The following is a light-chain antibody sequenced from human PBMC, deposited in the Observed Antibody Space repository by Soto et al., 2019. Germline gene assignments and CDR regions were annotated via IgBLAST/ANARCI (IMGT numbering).Light chain of an antibody. CDR2: GAS. V-gene: IGKV3-20*01. CDR3: QHYDSSPT. Sequence: EIVLTQSPGTLSLSPADRSTLYFMASQSVSSSYLAWYQQKPGQAPRLLIYGASSRATGIPDRFSGSGSGTDFTLTISGLEPEDFAVYSCQHYDSSPTFGGGTKVDIK. CDR1: QSVSSSY. J-gene: IGKJ4*01.